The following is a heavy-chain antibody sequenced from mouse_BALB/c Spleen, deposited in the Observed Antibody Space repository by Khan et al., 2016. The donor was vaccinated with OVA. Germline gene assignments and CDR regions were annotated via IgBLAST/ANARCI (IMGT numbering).Heavy chain of an antibody. CDR3: ARTPGYYGSKYFDY. J-gene: IGHJ2*01. Sequence: EVELVESGGGLVKPGGSLKLSCAASGFTFSNYAMSWVRQTPEKRLEWVATISSGGSYTYYPDRVRGRFTISRDNANNALYLQMSSLRSEDTAMYYCARTPGYYGSKYFDYWGQGTTLTVSS. V-gene: IGHV5-9-3*01. D-gene: IGHD1-1*01. CDR2: ISSGGSYT. CDR1: GFTFSNYA.